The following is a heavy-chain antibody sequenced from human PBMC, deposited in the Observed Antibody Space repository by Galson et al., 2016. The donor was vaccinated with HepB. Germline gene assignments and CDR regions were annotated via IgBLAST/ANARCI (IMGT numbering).Heavy chain of an antibody. J-gene: IGHJ4*02. D-gene: IGHD2-8*01. V-gene: IGHV3-23*01. CDR2: ITGSGGNT. Sequence: SLRLSCAVSGFTFRNYVMTWVRQAPGTGLDWVSAITGSGGNTFYEASVKGRSTISRDNSQKMSYLQMNSLRGEDTAVYYCATGGGYCTNDNCYVHFESWGQGTLVTVSS. CDR3: ATGGGYCTNDNCYVHFES. CDR1: GFTFRNYV.